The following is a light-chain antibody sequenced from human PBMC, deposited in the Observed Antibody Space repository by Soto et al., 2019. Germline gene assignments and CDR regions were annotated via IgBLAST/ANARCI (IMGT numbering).Light chain of an antibody. V-gene: IGKV3-11*01. CDR2: DAS. J-gene: IGKJ5*01. CDR3: QQRRNWPPLT. CDR1: QNVDIY. Sequence: ETVLTQSPATLSLSPGERATLSCRASQNVDIYLAWYQQKPGQAPRLLIYDASNRPTGVPPRFSGSGSGTDFSLTISGLEPEDFALYYCQQRRNWPPLTFGQGTRLEIK.